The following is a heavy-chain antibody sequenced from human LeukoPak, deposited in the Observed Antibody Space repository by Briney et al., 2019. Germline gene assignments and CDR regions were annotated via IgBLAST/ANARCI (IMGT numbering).Heavy chain of an antibody. CDR1: GFTFSNAW. D-gene: IGHD6-13*01. CDR2: IKSKTDGRTT. CDR3: ITGAAA. V-gene: IGHV3-15*05. J-gene: IGHJ4*02. Sequence: GGSLRLSCAASGFTFSNAWMSWVRQAPGKGLEWVGRIKSKTDGRTTDYAAPVKGRFTISRDDSKNTLYLQMNSLKTEDTAVYFCITGAAAGGQGALVTVSS.